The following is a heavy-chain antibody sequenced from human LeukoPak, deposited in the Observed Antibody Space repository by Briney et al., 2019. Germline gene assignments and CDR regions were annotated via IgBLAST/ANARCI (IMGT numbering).Heavy chain of an antibody. V-gene: IGHV4-34*01. Sequence: KTSETLSLTCAVYGGSFSSSYWSWIRQPPGKGLEWIGEINHSGSTKYNPSLKSRVTISVDTSKNQFSLKLSSVTAADTAVYYCARSLYDEGYWGQGNLVTVSS. CDR3: ARSLYDEGY. CDR1: GGSFSSSY. CDR2: INHSGST. J-gene: IGHJ4*02. D-gene: IGHD3-22*01.